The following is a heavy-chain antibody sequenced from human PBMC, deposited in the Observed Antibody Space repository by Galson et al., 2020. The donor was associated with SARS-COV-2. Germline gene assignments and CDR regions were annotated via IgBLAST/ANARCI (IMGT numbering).Heavy chain of an antibody. D-gene: IGHD5-18*01. J-gene: IGHJ3*02. V-gene: IGHV4-39*01. CDR2: IYYSGST. CDR1: GGSISSSSYY. Sequence: SETLSLTCTVSGGSISSSSYYWGWIRQPPGKGLEWIGSIYYSGSTYYNPSLKSRVTISVDTSKNQFSLKLSSVTAADTAVYYCARYSYGYVGDDAVDIWGQGTMVTVSS. CDR3: ARYSYGYVGDDAVDI.